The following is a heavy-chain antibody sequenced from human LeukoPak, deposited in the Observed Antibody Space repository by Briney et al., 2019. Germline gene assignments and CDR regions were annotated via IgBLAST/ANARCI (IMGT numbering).Heavy chain of an antibody. J-gene: IGHJ4*02. CDR2: IHYSGST. V-gene: IGHV4-59*01. D-gene: IGHD1-1*01. CDR1: GGSINSYY. Sequence: SETLSLTCTVSGGSINSYYWSWIRQPPGKGLQWIGCIHYSGSTNYNPSLKSRVTISVDTSKNQFSLKLSSVTAADTAVYYCARDGNVGGPNYFDYWGQGTLVTVSS. CDR3: ARDGNVGGPNYFDY.